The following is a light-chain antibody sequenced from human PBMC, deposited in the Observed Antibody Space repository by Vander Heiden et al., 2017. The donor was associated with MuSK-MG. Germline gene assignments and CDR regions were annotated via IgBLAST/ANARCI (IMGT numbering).Light chain of an antibody. J-gene: IGLJ1*01. CDR2: GNI. CDR3: QSYDSSLSGYV. Sequence: QSVLTQPPSVSGTPGQRVTISCTGSSSNIGANYDVHWYQQIPGTAPKLLVYGNINRPSGVPDRFSGSNSATSASLAITGLQAEDEADYYCQSYDSSLSGYVFGTGTKVTVL. CDR1: SSNIGANYD. V-gene: IGLV1-40*01.